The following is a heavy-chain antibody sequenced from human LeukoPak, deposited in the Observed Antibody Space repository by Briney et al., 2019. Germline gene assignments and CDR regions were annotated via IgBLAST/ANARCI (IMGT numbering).Heavy chain of an antibody. CDR1: GLTVSSYS. D-gene: IGHD3-22*01. J-gene: IGHJ4*02. CDR2: ISSSSSTI. CDR3: ARDFGDYYDSSGPFDY. Sequence: GGSLRLSCVASGLTVSSYSMNWVRQAPGKGLEWVSYISSSSSTIYYADSVKGRFTISRDNSKNTLYLQMNSLRAENTAVYYCARDFGDYYDSSGPFDYWGQGTLVTVSS. V-gene: IGHV3-48*01.